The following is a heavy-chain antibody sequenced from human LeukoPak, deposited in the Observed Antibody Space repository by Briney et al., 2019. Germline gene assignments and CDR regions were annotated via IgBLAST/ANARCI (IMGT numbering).Heavy chain of an antibody. Sequence: GASVKVSCKASGYTFTRYAMNWVRQAPGQGLEWMGSVIPLFGTPKYAPKFQGRVTIIADKSTSTVYMDLKSLRFADTAVYYCARDRVAVAGSFDYWGQGTLVTVSS. CDR3: ARDRVAVAGSFDY. CDR1: GYTFTRYA. V-gene: IGHV1-69*06. D-gene: IGHD6-19*01. J-gene: IGHJ4*02. CDR2: VIPLFGTP.